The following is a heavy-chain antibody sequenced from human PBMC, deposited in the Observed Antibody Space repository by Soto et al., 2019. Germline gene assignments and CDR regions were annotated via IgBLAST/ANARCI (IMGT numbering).Heavy chain of an antibody. CDR3: ARDREDIVVVPAAD. V-gene: IGHV1-69*01. Sequence: QVQLVQSGAEVKKPGSSVKVSCKASGGTFSRYAISWVRQAPGQGLQWMGGIIPIFGTANYAQKFQDRVTITADEFTSTAYMELRSLRSEDTAVYYCARDREDIVVVPAADWGQGTLVTVSS. CDR1: GGTFSRYA. D-gene: IGHD2-2*01. J-gene: IGHJ4*02. CDR2: IIPIFGTA.